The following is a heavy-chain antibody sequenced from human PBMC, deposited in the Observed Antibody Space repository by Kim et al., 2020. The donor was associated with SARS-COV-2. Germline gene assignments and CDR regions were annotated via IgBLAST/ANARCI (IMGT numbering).Heavy chain of an antibody. CDR2: ISYDGSNK. V-gene: IGHV3-30-3*01. D-gene: IGHD1-26*01. CDR3: ARDPWSRILGLTYSYYGMDV. CDR1: GFTFSSCA. J-gene: IGHJ6*02. Sequence: GGSLRLSCAASGFTFSSCAMHWVRQAPGKGLEWVAVISYDGSNKNYADSVKGRFTISRDNSKNTLYLQMNSLRAEDTALYYCARDPWSRILGLTYSYYGMDVWGQGTPVTVSS.